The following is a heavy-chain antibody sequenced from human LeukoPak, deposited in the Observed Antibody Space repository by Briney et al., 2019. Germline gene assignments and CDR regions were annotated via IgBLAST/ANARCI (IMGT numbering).Heavy chain of an antibody. CDR3: ARVSTVTRLGFDY. D-gene: IGHD4-17*01. Sequence: GGSLRLSCAASGFTFSSYSMNWVRQAQGKGLEWVSSISSSSSYIYYADSVKGRFTISRDNAKNSLYLQMNSLRAEDTAVYYCARVSTVTRLGFDYWGQGTLVTVSS. J-gene: IGHJ4*02. CDR2: ISSSSSYI. CDR1: GFTFSSYS. V-gene: IGHV3-21*01.